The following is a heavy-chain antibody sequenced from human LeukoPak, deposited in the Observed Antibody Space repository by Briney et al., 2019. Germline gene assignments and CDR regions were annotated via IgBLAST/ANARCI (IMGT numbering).Heavy chain of an antibody. CDR1: GFTFSSYG. V-gene: IGHV3-30*02. CDR2: IRYDGSNK. Sequence: PGGSLRLSYAASGFTFSSYGMHWVRQAPGKGLEWVAFIRYDGSNKYYADSVKGRFTISRDNSKNTLYLQMNSLRAEDTAVYYCAKDQHPPRYCTNGVCPGIDYWGQGTLVTVSS. D-gene: IGHD2-8*01. CDR3: AKDQHPPRYCTNGVCPGIDY. J-gene: IGHJ4*02.